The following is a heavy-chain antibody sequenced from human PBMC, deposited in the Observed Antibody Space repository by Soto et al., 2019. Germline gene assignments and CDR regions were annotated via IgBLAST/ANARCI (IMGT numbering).Heavy chain of an antibody. J-gene: IGHJ4*02. CDR2: IYYSGST. Sequence: SETLSLTCTVSGGSISSSSYYWGWIRQPPGKGLEWIGSIYYSGSTYYNPSLKSRVTISVDTSKNQFSLKLSSVTAADTAVYYCASGLIYSGYLDYWGQGTLVTVSS. V-gene: IGHV4-39*01. CDR3: ASGLIYSGYLDY. D-gene: IGHD5-12*01. CDR1: GGSISSSSYY.